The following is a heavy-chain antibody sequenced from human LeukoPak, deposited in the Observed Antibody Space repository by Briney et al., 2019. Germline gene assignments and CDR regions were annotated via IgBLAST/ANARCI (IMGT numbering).Heavy chain of an antibody. CDR1: GFTVSSNY. J-gene: IGHJ1*01. D-gene: IGHD2-21*02. CDR2: IYSGGST. Sequence: GGCLRLSCAASGFTVSSNYMSWVRQAPGKGLEWVSVIYSGGSTYYADSVKGRFTISRHNSKNTLYLQMNSLRAEDTAVYYCARARAYCGGDCYLEYFQHWGQGTLVTVSS. V-gene: IGHV3-53*04. CDR3: ARARAYCGGDCYLEYFQH.